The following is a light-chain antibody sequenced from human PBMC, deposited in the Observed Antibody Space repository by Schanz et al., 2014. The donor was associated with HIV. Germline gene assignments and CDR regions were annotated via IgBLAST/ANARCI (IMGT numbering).Light chain of an antibody. CDR3: QQYNSYSPWT. V-gene: IGKV1-16*01. CDR2: AAS. Sequence: DIQMTQSPSSLSASVGDRVAITCRASQAITNYLAWYQQKPGQAPKVLIYAASSLQSGVPSRFSGSGSGTEFTLTISSLQPDDFATYYCQQYNSYSPWTFGQGTKVEIK. J-gene: IGKJ1*01. CDR1: QAITNY.